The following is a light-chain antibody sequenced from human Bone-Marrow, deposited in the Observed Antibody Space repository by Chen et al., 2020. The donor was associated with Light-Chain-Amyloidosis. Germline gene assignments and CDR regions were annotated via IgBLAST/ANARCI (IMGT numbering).Light chain of an antibody. CDR2: RDT. Sequence: SYELTQPPSVSVSPGQTARSTCPGDDLPTKYAYWYQQKPGQAPVLVIHRDTERPSGISERVSGSSAGTTATLTISGVQAEDEADYHCQSADSSGTYEVIVGGGTKLTVL. CDR3: QSADSSGTYEVI. CDR1: DLPTKY. J-gene: IGLJ2*01. V-gene: IGLV3-25*03.